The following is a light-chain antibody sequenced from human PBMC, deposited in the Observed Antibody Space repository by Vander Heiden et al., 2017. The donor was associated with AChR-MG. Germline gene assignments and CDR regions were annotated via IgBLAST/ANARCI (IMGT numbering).Light chain of an antibody. CDR3: QQYGDSPET. V-gene: IGKV3-20*01. J-gene: IGKJ1*01. Sequence: EVVLTQSPDTLSLTPGERATLSCRANQSVSSNYLAWYQQKPGQAPRLLIYGASGRATGIPDRVSGSGFGTDFTLTISRLEPEDCAVYYCQQYGDSPETFGQGTKVEIK. CDR1: QSVSSNY. CDR2: GAS.